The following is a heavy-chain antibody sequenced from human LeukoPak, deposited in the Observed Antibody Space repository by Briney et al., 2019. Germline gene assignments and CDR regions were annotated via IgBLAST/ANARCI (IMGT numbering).Heavy chain of an antibody. CDR1: GYTFTSYG. D-gene: IGHD6-13*01. J-gene: IGHJ5*02. V-gene: IGHV1-18*01. CDR3: ARVLRGYTYNWFDP. CDR2: ISAYNGNT. Sequence: ASVKVSCKASGYTFTSYGISWVRQAPGQGLEWMGWISAYNGNTNYAQKLQGRVTMTTDTSTSTAYMELRSLRSDDTAVYYCARVLRGYTYNWFDPWAREPWSPSPQ.